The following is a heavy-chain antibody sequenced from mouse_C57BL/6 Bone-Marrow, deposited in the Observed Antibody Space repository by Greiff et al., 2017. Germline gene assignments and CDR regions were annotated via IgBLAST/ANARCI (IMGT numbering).Heavy chain of an antibody. J-gene: IGHJ4*01. CDR3: ARDGGNYVDYAMDY. CDR2: SRNKANDYTT. V-gene: IGHV7-1*01. CDR1: GFTFSDFY. Sequence: EVNVVESGGGLVQSGRSLRLSCATSGFTFSDFYMEWVRQAPGKGLEWIAASRNKANDYTTEYSASVKGRFIVSRDTSQSILYLQMNALRAEDTAIYYCARDGGNYVDYAMDYWGQGTSVTVSS. D-gene: IGHD2-1*01.